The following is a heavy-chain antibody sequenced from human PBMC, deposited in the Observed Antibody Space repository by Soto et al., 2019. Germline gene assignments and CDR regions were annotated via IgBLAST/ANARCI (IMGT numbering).Heavy chain of an antibody. CDR1: GGSISSYY. CDR3: ARGGYSYGNFDY. V-gene: IGHV4-59*01. CDR2: IYYSGST. Sequence: PSETLSLTCTVSGGSISSYYWSWIRQPPGKGLEWIGYIYYSGSTNYNPSLKSRVTISVDTSKNQFSLKLSSVTAADTAVYYCARGGYSYGNFDYWGQGTLVTVSS. J-gene: IGHJ4*02. D-gene: IGHD5-18*01.